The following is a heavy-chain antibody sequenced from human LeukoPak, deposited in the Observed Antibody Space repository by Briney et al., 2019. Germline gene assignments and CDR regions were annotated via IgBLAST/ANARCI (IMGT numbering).Heavy chain of an antibody. J-gene: IGHJ3*02. D-gene: IGHD5-18*01. CDR2: IKAKTNGGTT. CDR3: TTEGYTYGYHGIDS. CDR1: GFTFSSYE. Sequence: PGGSLRLSCAASGFTFSSYEMNWVRQAPGKGLEWVGRIKAKTNGGTTDYTAPVKGRFIISRDDSKNTLYLQMNSLKTEDTAVYYCTTEGYTYGYHGIDSWGQGTMVTVSS. V-gene: IGHV3-15*01.